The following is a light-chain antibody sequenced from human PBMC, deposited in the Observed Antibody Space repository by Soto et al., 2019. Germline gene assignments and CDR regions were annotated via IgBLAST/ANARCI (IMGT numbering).Light chain of an antibody. J-gene: IGKJ1*01. CDR1: QRIDTW. Sequence: DIQMTQSPSILSASVGDRVTITCRASQRIDTWLAWYQQKPGTAPKLLIYKSTTLQSGVPSRFSGSGSGTEFTLAISSLEPDDFATYYCQQYENFSPWTFGQGTKVEVK. CDR2: KST. V-gene: IGKV1-5*03. CDR3: QQYENFSPWT.